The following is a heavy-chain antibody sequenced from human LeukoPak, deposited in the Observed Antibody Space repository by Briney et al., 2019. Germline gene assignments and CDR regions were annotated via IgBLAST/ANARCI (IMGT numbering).Heavy chain of an antibody. D-gene: IGHD6-13*01. V-gene: IGHV4-61*02. CDR2: IYTSGTT. Sequence: SETLSLTCTVSVGSITSVSYYWSGIPQPAGKGLEWIGRIYTSGTTNYNPSLKSRVTISVDTSKNQFSLKLRSLSATDTAVYYCASECQQLDRLYYFDYWGQGTLVTVSS. J-gene: IGHJ4*02. CDR3: ASECQQLDRLYYFDY. CDR1: VGSITSVSYY.